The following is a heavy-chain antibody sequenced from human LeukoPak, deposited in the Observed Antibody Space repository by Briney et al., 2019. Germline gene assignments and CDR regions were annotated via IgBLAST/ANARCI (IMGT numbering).Heavy chain of an antibody. Sequence: PGGSLRLSCAASEFTFSSYDMHWVRQAPGKGLEWVAFIRYDGSNKYYADSVKGRFTISRDNAKNSLYLQMNSLRAEDTAVYYCASLYGSGSYSSDWFDPWGQGTLVTVSS. CDR3: ASLYGSGSYSSDWFDP. V-gene: IGHV3-30*02. D-gene: IGHD3-10*01. J-gene: IGHJ5*02. CDR1: EFTFSSYD. CDR2: IRYDGSNK.